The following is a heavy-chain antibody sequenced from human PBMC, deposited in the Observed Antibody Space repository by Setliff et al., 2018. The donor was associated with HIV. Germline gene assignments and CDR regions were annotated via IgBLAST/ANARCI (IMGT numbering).Heavy chain of an antibody. Sequence: GETLRLSCAASGFTFSSYGMHWVRQAPGKGLEWVAFIRYDGSNKYYADSVKGRFTISRDNSKNTLYLQMNSLRAEDTAVYYCAKDQAIAVAAPGDYWGQGTLVTVSS. CDR3: AKDQAIAVAAPGDY. CDR2: IRYDGSNK. D-gene: IGHD6-19*01. V-gene: IGHV3-30*02. CDR1: GFTFSSYG. J-gene: IGHJ4*02.